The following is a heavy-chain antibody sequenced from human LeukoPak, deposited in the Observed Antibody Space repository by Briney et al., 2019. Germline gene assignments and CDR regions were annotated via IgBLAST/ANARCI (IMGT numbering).Heavy chain of an antibody. J-gene: IGHJ6*03. D-gene: IGHD3-9*01. CDR3: AKEMWDILTGPHYYYYYMDV. V-gene: IGHV3-30*02. CDR1: GFTFSIYG. Sequence: GGSLRLSCAASGFTFSIYGMHWVRQAPGRGLEWVAFIRYDGSNKYHADSVKGRFTISRDNSKNTLYLQMNSLRAEDTAVYYCAKEMWDILTGPHYYYYYMDVWGKGTTVTVSS. CDR2: IRYDGSNK.